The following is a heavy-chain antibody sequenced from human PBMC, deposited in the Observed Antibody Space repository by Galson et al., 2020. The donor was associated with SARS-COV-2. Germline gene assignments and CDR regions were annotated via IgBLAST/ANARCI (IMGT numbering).Heavy chain of an antibody. CDR3: AAPSGDIYAFDI. Sequence: NLSLTCGVYDGSFSDHYWSWIRQPPGKGLEWIGEVHHSGDTNYNPSLKSRVTISVDMSKKNFSLRLTSVTAADTAVYYCAAPSGDIYAFDIWGQGTMVTVSS. D-gene: IGHD3-9*01. CDR1: DGSFSDHY. V-gene: IGHV4-34*01. J-gene: IGHJ3*02. CDR2: VHHSGDT.